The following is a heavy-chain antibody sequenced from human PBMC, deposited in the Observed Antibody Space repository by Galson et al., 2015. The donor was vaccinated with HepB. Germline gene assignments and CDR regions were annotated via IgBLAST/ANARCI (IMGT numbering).Heavy chain of an antibody. CDR2: ISGGGRST. Sequence: SLRLSCAGSGFSFSSYTMSWVRQAPGKGLEWVSAISGGGRSTYYADPVEGRFTISRDNSKNTLYLQMNSLRAEDTALYYFAKQCGYEKCYFDCWGQGTLVTVSS. CDR3: AKQCGYEKCYFDC. J-gene: IGHJ4*02. CDR1: GFSFSSYT. D-gene: IGHD5-12*01. V-gene: IGHV3-23*01.